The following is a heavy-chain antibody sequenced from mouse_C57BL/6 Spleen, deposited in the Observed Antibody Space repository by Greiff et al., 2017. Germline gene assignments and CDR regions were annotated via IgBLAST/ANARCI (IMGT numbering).Heavy chain of an antibody. J-gene: IGHJ2*01. D-gene: IGHD1-1*01. CDR1: GYTFTSYW. CDR2: IDPSDSYT. Sequence: VQLQQPGAELVKPGASVKLSCKASGYTFTSYWMQWVKQRPGQGLEWIGEIDPSDSYTNYNQKFKGKATLTVDTSSSTAYMQLSSLTSEDSAVYYCARGGYYGSSWNYWGQGTTLTVSS. V-gene: IGHV1-50*01. CDR3: ARGGYYGSSWNY.